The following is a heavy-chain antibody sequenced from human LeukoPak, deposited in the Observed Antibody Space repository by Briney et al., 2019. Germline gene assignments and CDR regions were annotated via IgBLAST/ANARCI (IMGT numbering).Heavy chain of an antibody. CDR2: INHSGST. D-gene: IGHD3-10*01. Sequence: KPSETLSLTCAVYGGSFSGYYWSWIRQPPGKGLEWIGEINHSGSTNYNPSLKSRVTISVDTSKNQFSLKLSSVTAADTAVYYCARGRVGTYYYGSGSYSTRGFSFDYWGQGTLVTVSS. J-gene: IGHJ4*02. CDR3: ARGRVGTYYYGSGSYSTRGFSFDY. V-gene: IGHV4-34*01. CDR1: GGSFSGYY.